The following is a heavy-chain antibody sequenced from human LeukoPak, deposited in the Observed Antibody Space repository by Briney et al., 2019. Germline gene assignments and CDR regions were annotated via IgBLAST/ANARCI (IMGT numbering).Heavy chain of an antibody. CDR2: IIPIFGTA. V-gene: IGHV1-69*05. Sequence: SVKVSCKASGGTFSSYAISWVRQAPGQGLEWMGGIIPIFGTANYAQKFQGRVTITTDESTSTAYMELSSLRSEDTAVYYCARVGHSSSWYGNWFDPWGQGILVTVSS. D-gene: IGHD6-13*01. CDR1: GGTFSSYA. CDR3: ARVGHSSSWYGNWFDP. J-gene: IGHJ5*02.